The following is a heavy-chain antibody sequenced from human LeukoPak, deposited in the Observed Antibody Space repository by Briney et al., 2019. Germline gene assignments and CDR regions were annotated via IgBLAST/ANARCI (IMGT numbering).Heavy chain of an antibody. J-gene: IGHJ5*02. D-gene: IGHD2-2*01. Sequence: GGSLRLSCAASGFTISRYDIHWVRQVTGKGLEWVSFLSTTGDTYYADSVKGRFTISKDNSKNTLYLQMNSLRAEDTAVYYCAKSGCSSTSCYGLFSGWFDPWGQGTLVTVSS. CDR2: LSTTGDT. CDR1: GFTISRYD. V-gene: IGHV3-13*01. CDR3: AKSGCSSTSCYGLFSGWFDP.